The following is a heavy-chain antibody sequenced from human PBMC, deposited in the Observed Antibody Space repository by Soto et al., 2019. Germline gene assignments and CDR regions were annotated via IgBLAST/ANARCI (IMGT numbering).Heavy chain of an antibody. CDR3: ARGLYGMDV. J-gene: IGHJ6*02. Sequence: PGGSLRLSCAASGFTFSSYAMHWVRQAPGKGLEWVAVIPYDGSNKYYADSVKGRFTISRDNSKNTLYLQMNSLRAEDTAVYYCARGLYGMDVWGQGTTVTVSS. CDR2: IPYDGSNK. CDR1: GFTFSSYA. V-gene: IGHV3-30-3*01.